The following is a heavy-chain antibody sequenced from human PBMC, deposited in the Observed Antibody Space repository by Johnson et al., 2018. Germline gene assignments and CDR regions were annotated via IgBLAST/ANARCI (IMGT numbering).Heavy chain of an antibody. Sequence: VQLVQSGAEVKKPGESLKISCKGSGYSFTSYWIGWVRQMPGKGLEWMGIIYPGDSDTRYSPSFQGQVTISADKSISTAYLQWSSLKASDTAMYYCARLLPALGGFGETDGNWFDPWGQGTLVTVSP. CDR1: GYSFTSYW. D-gene: IGHD3-3*01. CDR3: ARLLPALGGFGETDGNWFDP. J-gene: IGHJ5*02. V-gene: IGHV5-51*03. CDR2: IYPGDSDT.